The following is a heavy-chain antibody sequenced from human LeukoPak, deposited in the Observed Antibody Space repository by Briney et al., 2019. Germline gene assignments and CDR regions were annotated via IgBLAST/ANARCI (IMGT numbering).Heavy chain of an antibody. D-gene: IGHD6-13*01. CDR2: IYYSGST. J-gene: IGHJ4*02. CDR1: GGSISSHY. CDR3: ARAAAGLILFDY. V-gene: IGHV4-59*08. Sequence: SETLSLTCTVSGGSISSHYWSWIRQPPGKGLEWIGYIYYSGSTYYNPSLKSRVTISVDTSKNQFSLKLSSVTAADTAVYYCARAAAGLILFDYWGQGTLVTVSS.